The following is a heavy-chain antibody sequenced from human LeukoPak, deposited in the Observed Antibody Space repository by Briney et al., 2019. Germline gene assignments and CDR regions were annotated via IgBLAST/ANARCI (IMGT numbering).Heavy chain of an antibody. CDR1: GGSFSVYY. D-gene: IGHD3-10*01. CDR2: INHSGST. Sequence: PSETLSLTCAVYGGSFSVYYWSWIRQPPGKGLEWIGEINHSGSTNYNPSLKSRVTISVDTSSNHFSLKLSSVTAADTAVYYCARRLSRITMIRGESWFDPWGQGTLVIVSS. CDR3: ARRLSRITMIRGESWFDP. J-gene: IGHJ5*02. V-gene: IGHV4-34*01.